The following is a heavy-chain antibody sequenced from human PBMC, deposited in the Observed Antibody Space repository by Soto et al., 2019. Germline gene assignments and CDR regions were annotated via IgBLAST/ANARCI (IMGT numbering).Heavy chain of an antibody. V-gene: IGHV1-3*01. J-gene: IGHJ5*02. Sequence: ASVKVSCKTSGYTFTRYTIHWVRQAPGQRLEWMGWINAGNGNTEYSQKFQGRVTITRDTSASTAYMELSSLRSEDSGVYYCARDATLHFDFWKKWNWFDLWGQGTLVTVSS. CDR3: ARDATLHFDFWKKWNWFDL. CDR2: INAGNGNT. D-gene: IGHD3-3*01. CDR1: GYTFTRYT.